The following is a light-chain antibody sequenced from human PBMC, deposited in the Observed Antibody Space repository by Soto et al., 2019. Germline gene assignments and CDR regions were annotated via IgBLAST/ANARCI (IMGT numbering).Light chain of an antibody. V-gene: IGLV4-69*01. CDR1: SGHSSYA. CDR3: QSWGTGIRG. Sequence: QSVLTQSPSASASLGASVKLTCTLSSGHSSYAIARYQQRPEKGPRYLLKLNSDGSHSKGDGIPDRFSGSSSGAERYLTISSLQSEDEGDYYGQSWGTGIRGFGGGTKVTVL. CDR2: LNSDGSH. J-gene: IGLJ3*02.